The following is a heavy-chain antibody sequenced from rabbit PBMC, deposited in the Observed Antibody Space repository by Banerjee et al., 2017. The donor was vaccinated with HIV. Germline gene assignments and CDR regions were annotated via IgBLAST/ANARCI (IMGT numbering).Heavy chain of an antibody. Sequence: QSLEESGGDLVKPGASLTLTCTASGFSFSSGYWIYWVRQAPGKGLEWIACINTDNSGHTYYASWAKGRFTISKTSSTTVTLQMTSQTAADTATYFCARGAWSYTIHAFNPWGPGTLVTVS. CDR1: GFSFSSGYW. D-gene: IGHD1-1*01. CDR3: ARGAWSYTIHAFNP. V-gene: IGHV1S40*01. CDR2: INTDNSGHT. J-gene: IGHJ2*01.